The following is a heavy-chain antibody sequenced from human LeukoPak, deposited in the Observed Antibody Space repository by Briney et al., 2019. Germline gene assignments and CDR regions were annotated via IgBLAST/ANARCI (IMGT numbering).Heavy chain of an antibody. CDR2: IIPIFGTA. CDR3: ARGSSWLYYFDY. D-gene: IGHD6-13*01. Sequence: ASVTVSCTASGGTFSSYAISWVRQAPGQGLEWMGGIIPIFGTANYAQKFQGRVTITADESTSTAYMELSSLRSEDTAVYYCARGSSWLYYFDYWGQGTLVTVSS. V-gene: IGHV1-69*13. CDR1: GGTFSSYA. J-gene: IGHJ4*02.